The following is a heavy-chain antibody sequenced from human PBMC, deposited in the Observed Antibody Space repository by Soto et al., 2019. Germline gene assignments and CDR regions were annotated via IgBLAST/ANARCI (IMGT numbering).Heavy chain of an antibody. Sequence: GGSLRLSCAASGFTFSSYSMNWVRQAPGKGLEWVSFISSSSSYIYYADSVKGRFTISRDNAKNSLYLQMNSLRAEDTAVYYCASRDYYGSGTSNSGGRYYGMDVWGQGTTVTVS. CDR3: ASRDYYGSGTSNSGGRYYGMDV. D-gene: IGHD3-10*01. J-gene: IGHJ6*02. CDR1: GFTFSSYS. CDR2: ISSSSSYI. V-gene: IGHV3-21*04.